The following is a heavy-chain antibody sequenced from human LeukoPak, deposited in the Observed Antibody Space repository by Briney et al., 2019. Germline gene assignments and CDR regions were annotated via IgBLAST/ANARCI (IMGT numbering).Heavy chain of an antibody. CDR3: VKSGGYATAIRYFDL. J-gene: IGHJ2*01. Sequence: GGSLRLSCAASGFSFGGYALHWVRQAPGKGLEWVASISWNSGDIVHADSVKGRFAISRDNAKNSLYLQMDSLRTEDTALYYCVKSGGYATAIRYFDLWGRGTLVTVSS. CDR1: GFSFGGYA. CDR2: ISWNSGDI. V-gene: IGHV3-9*01. D-gene: IGHD2-21*02.